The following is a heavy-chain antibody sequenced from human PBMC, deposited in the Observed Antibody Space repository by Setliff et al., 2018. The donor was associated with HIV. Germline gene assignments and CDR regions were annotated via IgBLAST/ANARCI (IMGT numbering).Heavy chain of an antibody. CDR1: GYSISSGFY. V-gene: IGHV4-34*01. CDR2: VNHNGNI. D-gene: IGHD2-21*02. Sequence: PSETLSLTCAVSGYSISSGFYWNWIRQSSGKGLEWIVEVNHNGNINYNPSLKSRVTVSVDTSKTQYSLKMISVTAADTAVYYCAITIVGVTTEMYWGQGTLVTVSS. CDR3: AITIVGVTTEMY. J-gene: IGHJ4*02.